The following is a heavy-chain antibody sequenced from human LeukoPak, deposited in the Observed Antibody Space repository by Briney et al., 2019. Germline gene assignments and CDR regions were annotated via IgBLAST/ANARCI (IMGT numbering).Heavy chain of an antibody. D-gene: IGHD5-18*01. CDR3: ARLMGYSYGSLDC. CDR2: IYTGNSDT. J-gene: IGHJ4*02. Sequence: GEPLKISSKGSGSRFTSYWIGWVRQMPGKGVGWMGIIYTGNSDTTYSLSFQGQITTSADKSISNAYLQWSSLKASDTAMYYCARLMGYSYGSLDCWGQGTLVTVSS. CDR1: GSRFTSYW. V-gene: IGHV5-51*01.